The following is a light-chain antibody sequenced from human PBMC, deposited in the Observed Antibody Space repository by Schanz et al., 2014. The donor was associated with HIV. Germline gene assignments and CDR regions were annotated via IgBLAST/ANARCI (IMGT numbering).Light chain of an antibody. CDR1: QSIISSS. V-gene: IGKV3-20*01. J-gene: IGKJ2*01. CDR3: QQYGSSPPMYT. Sequence: EIVLTQSPGTLSLSPGERATLSCRASQSIISSSLAWYQQKPGQAPRLLIYGVSIRATGIPDRFTGSGSGTDFTLTISRLEPEDFAVYYCQQYGSSPPMYTFGQGTKLEIK. CDR2: GVS.